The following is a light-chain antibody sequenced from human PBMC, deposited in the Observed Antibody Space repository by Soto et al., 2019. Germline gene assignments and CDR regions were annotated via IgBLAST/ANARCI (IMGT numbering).Light chain of an antibody. CDR3: SSYTSSSTLV. V-gene: IGLV2-14*01. Sequence: QSALTQPASVPGSPGQSITISCTGTSSHVGGYNYVSWYQQHPGKAPKLMIYDVSNRPSGVSNRFSGSKSGNTASLTISGLQAEDEADYYCSSYTSSSTLVFGGGTKLTVL. J-gene: IGLJ2*01. CDR1: SSHVGGYNY. CDR2: DVS.